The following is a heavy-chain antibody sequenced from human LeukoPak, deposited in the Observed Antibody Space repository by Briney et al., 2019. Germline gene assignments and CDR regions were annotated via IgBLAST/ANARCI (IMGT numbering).Heavy chain of an antibody. Sequence: SETLSLTCTVSCGSISSGSYYWSWIRQPAGKGLEWIGRIYTSGSTNYNPSLKSRVTISVDTSKNQFSLKLSSVTAADTAVYYCAIAVVVPAAMFYFDYWGQGTLVTVSS. CDR2: IYTSGST. D-gene: IGHD2-2*01. J-gene: IGHJ4*02. CDR1: CGSISSGSYY. V-gene: IGHV4-61*02. CDR3: AIAVVVPAAMFYFDY.